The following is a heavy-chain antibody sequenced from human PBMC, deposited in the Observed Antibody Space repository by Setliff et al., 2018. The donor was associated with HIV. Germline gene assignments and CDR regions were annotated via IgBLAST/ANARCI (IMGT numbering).Heavy chain of an antibody. Sequence: GGSLRLSCAASGFTFSIYTMNWVRQAPGKGLEWVSSLSGDSNHIYYADSVQGRFTISRDNAKNSLYLQMNSLRGEDTALYYCTRDLGYDSFDIWGQGTMVTVSS. CDR1: GFTFSIYT. CDR3: TRDLGYDSFDI. V-gene: IGHV3-21*06. J-gene: IGHJ3*02. CDR2: LSGDSNHI. D-gene: IGHD3-22*01.